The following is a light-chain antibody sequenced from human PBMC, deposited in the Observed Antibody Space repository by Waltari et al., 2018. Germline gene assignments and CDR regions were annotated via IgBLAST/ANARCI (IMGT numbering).Light chain of an antibody. CDR2: KAS. V-gene: IGKV1-5*03. CDR3: QQYNTYPVT. J-gene: IGKJ4*01. CDR1: QSVSIF. Sequence: IQMTQSPSTLSASVGDRDTITCRASQSVSIFFSWCQQKPGRAPKLLLSKASTLQRGVPSRFSGSGSGTEITLTISNLQPDDFATYYCQQYNTYPVTFGGGTKVEIK.